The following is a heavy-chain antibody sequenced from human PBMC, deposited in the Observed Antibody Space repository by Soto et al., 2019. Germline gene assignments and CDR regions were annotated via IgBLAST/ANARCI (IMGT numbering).Heavy chain of an antibody. CDR1: GYTFTSYY. V-gene: IGHV1-46*01. J-gene: IGHJ3*02. Sequence: ASVKVSCKASGYTFTSYYMHWVRQAPGKGLEWMGVFNPSGGSTSYAQKFQGRVTMTEDTSTDTAYMELSSLRSEDTAVYYCATWALKIKPHAFDIWGQGTMVTVSS. CDR3: ATWALKIKPHAFDI. CDR2: FNPSGGST.